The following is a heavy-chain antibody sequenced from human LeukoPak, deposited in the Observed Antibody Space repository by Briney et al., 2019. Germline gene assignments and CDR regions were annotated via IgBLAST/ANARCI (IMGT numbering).Heavy chain of an antibody. V-gene: IGHV1-46*01. Sequence: ASVKVSCKASGYTFTAHYIHWVRQAPGQGLEWMGIINPSDGGASYAQKFQGRLTMSRDTSTSTLYMELSSLRSEDTAIYYCARKAPHDTSGWYFDLWGRGTLVTVSS. J-gene: IGHJ2*01. CDR1: GYTFTAHY. D-gene: IGHD3-22*01. CDR2: INPSDGGA. CDR3: ARKAPHDTSGWYFDL.